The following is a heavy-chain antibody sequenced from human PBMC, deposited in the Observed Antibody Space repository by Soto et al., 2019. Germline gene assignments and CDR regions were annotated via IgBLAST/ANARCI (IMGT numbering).Heavy chain of an antibody. CDR2: ISGSGGST. CDR3: AKTFGVYGDYDDY. D-gene: IGHD4-17*01. V-gene: IGHV3-23*01. CDR1: GFTFSSYA. Sequence: GGSLRLSCAASGFTFSSYAMSWVRQAPGKGLEWVSAISGSGGSTYYADSVKGRFTISRDNSKNTLYLQMNSLIAEDTAVYYCAKTFGVYGDYDDYWGQGTLVTVSS. J-gene: IGHJ4*02.